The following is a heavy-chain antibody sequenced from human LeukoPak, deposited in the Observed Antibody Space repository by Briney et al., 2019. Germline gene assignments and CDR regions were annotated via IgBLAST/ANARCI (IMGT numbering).Heavy chain of an antibody. V-gene: IGHV1-18*01. CDR3: AKERPRSWLLLDWYFDL. Sequence: GASVKVSCKASGYTFTSYGISWVRQAPGQGLEWMGWISAYNGNTNYAQKLQGRVTMTTDTSTSTAYMELRSLRSDDTAVYYCAKERPRSWLLLDWYFDLWGRGTLVTVSS. CDR2: ISAYNGNT. D-gene: IGHD3-22*01. J-gene: IGHJ2*01. CDR1: GYTFTSYG.